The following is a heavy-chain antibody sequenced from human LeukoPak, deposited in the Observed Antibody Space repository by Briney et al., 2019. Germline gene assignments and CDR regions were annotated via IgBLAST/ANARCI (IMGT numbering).Heavy chain of an antibody. CDR1: GYTFTGYY. Sequence: ASVKVSCKASGYTFTGYYMHWVRQAPGQGLEWMGWINPNSGGTNYAQKLQGRVTMTTDTSTSTAYMELRSLRSDDTAVYYCAILGTTGKGAFDYWGQGTLVTVSS. V-gene: IGHV1-2*02. J-gene: IGHJ4*02. CDR2: INPNSGGT. CDR3: AILGTTGKGAFDY. D-gene: IGHD1-1*01.